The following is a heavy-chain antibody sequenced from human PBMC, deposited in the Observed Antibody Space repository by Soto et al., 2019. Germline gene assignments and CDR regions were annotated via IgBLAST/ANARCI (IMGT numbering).Heavy chain of an antibody. CDR2: IYYSGST. J-gene: IGHJ6*03. V-gene: IGHV4-59*08. CDR1: GGSISSYY. Sequence: SETLSLTCTVSGGSISSYYWSWIRQPPGKGLEWIGYIYYSGSTNYNPSLKSRVTISVDTSKNQFSLKLSSVTAADTAVYYCARTHDYGDYGLWYYYMDVWGKGTTVTVSS. CDR3: ARTHDYGDYGLWYYYMDV. D-gene: IGHD4-17*01.